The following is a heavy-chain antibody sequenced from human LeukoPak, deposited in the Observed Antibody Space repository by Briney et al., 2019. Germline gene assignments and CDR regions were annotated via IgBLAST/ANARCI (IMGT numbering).Heavy chain of an antibody. CDR2: INTNTGNP. D-gene: IGHD3-9*01. Sequence: ASVKVSCKASGYTFTSYAMNWVRQAPGQGLEWMGWINTNTGNPTYAQGFTGRFVFSLDTSVSTAYLQISSLKAEDTAVYYCARDQSISKYYDILTGYYRATNWFDPWGQGTLVTVSS. V-gene: IGHV7-4-1*02. CDR1: GYTFTSYA. J-gene: IGHJ5*02. CDR3: ARDQSISKYYDILTGYYRATNWFDP.